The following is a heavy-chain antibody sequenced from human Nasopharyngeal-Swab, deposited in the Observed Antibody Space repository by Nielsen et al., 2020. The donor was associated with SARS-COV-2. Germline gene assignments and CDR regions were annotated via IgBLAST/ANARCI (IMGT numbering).Heavy chain of an antibody. CDR1: GFTFSSYD. CDR3: ARAGIAVAGTWWFDP. Sequence: GGSLRLSCAASGFTFSSYDMHWVRQAPGKGLEWVSAIGTAGDTYYPGSVKGRFTISRENAKNSLYLQMNSLRAGDTAVYYCARAGIAVAGTWWFDPWGQGTLVTVSS. V-gene: IGHV3-13*01. CDR2: IGTAGDT. J-gene: IGHJ5*02. D-gene: IGHD6-19*01.